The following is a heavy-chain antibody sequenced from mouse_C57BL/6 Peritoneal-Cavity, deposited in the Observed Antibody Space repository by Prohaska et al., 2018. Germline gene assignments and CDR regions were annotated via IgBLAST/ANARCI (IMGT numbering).Heavy chain of an antibody. CDR3: ATPYYGSSSYWYCDV. J-gene: IGHJ1*03. CDR1: GFTFSDYG. D-gene: IGHD1-1*01. V-gene: IGHV5-17*01. Sequence: EVQLVESGGGLVKPGGSLNLSCAASGFTFSDYGMHCVRQAPEKGLEWVAYISSGSSTIYYADTVKGRFTISRDNAKNTLFLQMTSRRSEDTAMYYCATPYYGSSSYWYCDVWGTGTTVTVSS. CDR2: ISSGSSTI.